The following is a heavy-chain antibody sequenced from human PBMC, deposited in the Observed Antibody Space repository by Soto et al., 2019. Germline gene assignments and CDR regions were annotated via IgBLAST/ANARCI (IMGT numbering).Heavy chain of an antibody. CDR3: AKRPLTAAGFDY. J-gene: IGHJ4*02. CDR2: ITGSGGGT. D-gene: IGHD6-13*01. CDR1: GFTFSNYA. V-gene: IGHV3-23*01. Sequence: EVQLLESGGGLVQPGGSLRLSCGASGFTFSNYAMTWVRQAPGKGLEWVSVITGSGGGTYFVYSVKGRFTISRDNTKNTVYLQMNSLRAEDTAVYYCAKRPLTAAGFDYWGQGTLVTVSS.